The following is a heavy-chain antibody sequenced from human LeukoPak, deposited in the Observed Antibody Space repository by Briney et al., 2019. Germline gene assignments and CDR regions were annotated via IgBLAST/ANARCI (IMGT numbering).Heavy chain of an antibody. CDR2: IIPIFGTA. CDR3: ARDVNSRGPFDY. D-gene: IGHD2/OR15-2a*01. CDR1: GYTFTTYG. J-gene: IGHJ4*02. Sequence: GASVKVSCKASGYTFTTYGISWVRQAPGQGLEWMGGIIPIFGTANYAQKFQGRVTTTTDESTSTAYMELSSLRSEDTAVYYCARDVNSRGPFDYWGQGTLVTVSS. V-gene: IGHV1-69*05.